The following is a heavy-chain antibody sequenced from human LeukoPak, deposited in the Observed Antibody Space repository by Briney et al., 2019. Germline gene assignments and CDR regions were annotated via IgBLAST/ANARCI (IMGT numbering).Heavy chain of an antibody. D-gene: IGHD3-22*01. J-gene: IGHJ6*04. CDR1: GGSISSSSHY. CDR2: VYYSGEA. V-gene: IGHV4-39*01. Sequence: KPSETLSLTCTLSGGSISSSSHYWGWMRQPPGKEPEWIGSVYYSGEAHYNPSLKSRLTVSVDRSSNQFSLKLTSVTAADTAGYFCARSRDYYDNRGHFMIWAMDVWGKGTTVIVSA. CDR3: ARSRDYYDNRGHFMIWAMDV.